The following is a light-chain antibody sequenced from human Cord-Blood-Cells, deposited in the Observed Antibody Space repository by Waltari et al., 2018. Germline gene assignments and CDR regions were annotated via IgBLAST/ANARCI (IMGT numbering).Light chain of an antibody. CDR1: QSLLHSNGYNY. Sequence: DIVMTQSPLSLPVTPGEPASISCRSSQSLLHSNGYNYLDWYLQKPGQSPQLLIYLGSNRASGVPARFSGSGSGTDFTLKISRVEAEDVWVYYCMQALQTPWTFGQGTKVEIK. CDR3: MQALQTPWT. V-gene: IGKV2-28*01. CDR2: LGS. J-gene: IGKJ1*01.